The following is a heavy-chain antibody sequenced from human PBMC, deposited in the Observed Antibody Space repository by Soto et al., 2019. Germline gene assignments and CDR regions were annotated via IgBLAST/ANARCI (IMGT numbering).Heavy chain of an antibody. CDR2: IYYSGST. V-gene: IGHV4-30-4*01. Sequence: TLSLTSAVSGGSISSGDYYGSWIRQPPGKGLEWIGYIYYSGSTYYNPSLKSRVTISVDTSKNQFSLKLSSVTAADTAVYYCARGAQYSYGYDYFDYWGQGTLVTVSS. CDR3: ARGAQYSYGYDYFDY. CDR1: GGSISSGDYY. D-gene: IGHD5-18*01. J-gene: IGHJ4*02.